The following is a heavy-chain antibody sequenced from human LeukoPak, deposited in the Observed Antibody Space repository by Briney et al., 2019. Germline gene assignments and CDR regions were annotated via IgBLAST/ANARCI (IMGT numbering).Heavy chain of an antibody. J-gene: IGHJ4*02. V-gene: IGHV3-30*04. D-gene: IGHD1-1*01. CDR2: ISYDGSNK. CDR1: GFTFSSYA. Sequence: GRSLRLSCVASGFTFSSYAMHWVRRAPGKGLEWVAVISYDGSNKYYADSVKGRFTISRDNSKNTLYLQMNSLRAEDTAVYYCARSGGTGTKGFDYWGQGTLVTVSS. CDR3: ARSGGTGTKGFDY.